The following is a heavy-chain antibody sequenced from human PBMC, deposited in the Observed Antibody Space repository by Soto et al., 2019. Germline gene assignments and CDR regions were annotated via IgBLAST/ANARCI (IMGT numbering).Heavy chain of an antibody. V-gene: IGHV3-23*01. CDR3: AKDRYYDYIWGTYDGI. D-gene: IGHD3-16*01. CDR1: GFTFSSYA. CDR2: ISGSGGST. Sequence: GGSLRLSCAASGFTFSSYAMSWVRQAPGKGLEWVSAISGSGGSTYYADSVKGRFTISRDNSKNTLYLQMNSLRAEDTAVYYCAKDRYYDYIWGTYDGIWGQGTLVTVSS. J-gene: IGHJ4*02.